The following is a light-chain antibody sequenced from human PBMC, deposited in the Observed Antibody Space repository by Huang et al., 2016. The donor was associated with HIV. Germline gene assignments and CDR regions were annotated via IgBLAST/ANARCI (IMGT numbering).Light chain of an antibody. Sequence: EIVLTQSPGTLSLSPGERATLSCRASQSISSSSLAWYLQKPGQAPTLLIHGASTRATDIPDRFSGSGSGTDFTLTISRLEPEGFAVYYCHQYGSPPFTFGPGTKVDIK. V-gene: IGKV3-20*01. J-gene: IGKJ3*01. CDR2: GAS. CDR3: HQYGSPPFT. CDR1: QSISSSS.